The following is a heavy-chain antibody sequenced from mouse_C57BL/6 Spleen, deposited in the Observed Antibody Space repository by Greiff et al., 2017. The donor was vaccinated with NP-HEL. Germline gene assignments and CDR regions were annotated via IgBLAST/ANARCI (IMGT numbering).Heavy chain of an antibody. D-gene: IGHD4-1*01. V-gene: IGHV1-26*01. CDR3: AALGPYFDY. Sequence: EVQLQQSGPELVKPGASVKISCKASGYTFTYYYMNWVKQSHGKSLEWIGDINPNNGGTSYNQKFKGKATLTVDKSSSTAYMELRSLTSEDSAVYYCAALGPYFDYWGQGTTLTVSS. CDR1: GYTFTYYY. CDR2: INPNNGGT. J-gene: IGHJ2*01.